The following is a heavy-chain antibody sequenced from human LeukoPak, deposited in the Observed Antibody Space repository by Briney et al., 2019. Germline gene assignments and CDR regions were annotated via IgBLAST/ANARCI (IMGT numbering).Heavy chain of an antibody. CDR1: GDSVSSNSAA. Sequence: SQTLSLTCAISGDSVSSNSAAWNWIRQSPSRGLEWLGRTYYRSKWYNDYAVSVKSRITINPDTSKNQSSLQLNSVTPEDTAVYYCARDLPVYYGSGTYFDYWGQGTLVTVSS. CDR2: TYYRSKWYN. CDR3: ARDLPVYYGSGTYFDY. V-gene: IGHV6-1*01. J-gene: IGHJ4*02. D-gene: IGHD3-10*01.